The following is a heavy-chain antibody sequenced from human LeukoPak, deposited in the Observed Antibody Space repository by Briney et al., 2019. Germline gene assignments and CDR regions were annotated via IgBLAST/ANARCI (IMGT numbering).Heavy chain of an antibody. CDR1: GYTFATYY. V-gene: IGHV1-46*01. CDR2: IDPNYGFA. Sequence: ASVKVSCKASGYTFATYYLNWVRQAPGRGLEWMGKIDPNYGFAYYAQKFQGRVTMNRDTSTSTVYMEVNSLTSDDTAVYYCARVLAYCTDSSCPGMDVWGQGTTVTVSS. J-gene: IGHJ6*02. CDR3: ARVLAYCTDSSCPGMDV. D-gene: IGHD2-8*02.